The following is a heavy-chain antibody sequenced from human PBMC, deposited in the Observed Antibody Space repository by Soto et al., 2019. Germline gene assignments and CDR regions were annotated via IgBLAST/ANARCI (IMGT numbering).Heavy chain of an antibody. D-gene: IGHD1-26*01. CDR3: AREYQPRSYSGSDGGLYFDY. V-gene: IGHV1-69*13. Sequence: GASVKVACKASGGTFSSDAISWVRQAPGQGLEWMGGIIPIFGTANYAQKFQGRVTITADESTSTAYMELSSLRSEDTAVYYCAREYQPRSYSGSDGGLYFDYWGQGPLVTVSS. CDR1: GGTFSSDA. CDR2: IIPIFGTA. J-gene: IGHJ4*02.